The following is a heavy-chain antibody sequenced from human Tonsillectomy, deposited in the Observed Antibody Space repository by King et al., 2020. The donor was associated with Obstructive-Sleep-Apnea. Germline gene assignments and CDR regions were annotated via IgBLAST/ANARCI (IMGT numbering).Heavy chain of an antibody. CDR1: GFTFGNYC. J-gene: IGHJ6*02. V-gene: IGHV3-7*03. Sequence: VQLVESGGGLVQPGGSLRLSCAASGFTFGNYCMSWVRQAPGKGLEWVANIKEDGGDKYYVDSVKGRFTISRDNAKNSLCLQMNSMRAEDTAVNSCASAHYLGYSFGDNTMDVWGQGTTVTVSS. CDR2: IKEDGGDK. D-gene: IGHD5-18*01. CDR3: ASAHYLGYSFGDNTMDV.